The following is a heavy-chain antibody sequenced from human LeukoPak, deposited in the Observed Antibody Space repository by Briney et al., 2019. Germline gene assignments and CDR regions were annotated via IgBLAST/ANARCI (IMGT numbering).Heavy chain of an antibody. D-gene: IGHD2-15*01. V-gene: IGHV3-15*01. CDR3: TALGAASEY. CDR1: GVTFSNAW. J-gene: IGHJ4*01. Sequence: GGSLRLSCVGSGVTFSNAWMSWIRQAPGKGLQWVGHIKSKTDGGTTEYAAPVKGRFTISRDDSKNTVYLQMNSLKSEDAALYYCTALGAASEYWGQGALVTVSS. CDR2: IKSKTDGGTT.